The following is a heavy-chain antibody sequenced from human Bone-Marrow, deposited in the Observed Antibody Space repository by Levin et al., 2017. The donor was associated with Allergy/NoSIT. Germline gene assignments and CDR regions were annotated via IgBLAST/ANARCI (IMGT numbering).Heavy chain of an antibody. Sequence: SPTLSLPCPVSGGSISNFYFNWIRQPAGKGLEWIGRIYTSGTTTYNPSLKSRVTMSVDGSKSQVSLRLTSVTAADTAVYYCARTKVAPRDFYYYGMDVWGQGTTVTVSS. J-gene: IGHJ6*02. V-gene: IGHV4-4*07. CDR3: ARTKVAPRDFYYYGMDV. CDR1: GGSISNFY. D-gene: IGHD4-23*01. CDR2: IYTSGTT.